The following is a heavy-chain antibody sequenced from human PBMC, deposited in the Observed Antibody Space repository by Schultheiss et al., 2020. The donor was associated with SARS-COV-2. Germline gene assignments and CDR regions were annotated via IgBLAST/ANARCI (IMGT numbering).Heavy chain of an antibody. D-gene: IGHD1-26*01. Sequence: SETLSLTCAVYGGSFSGYYWSWIRQPPGKGLEWIGEINHSGSTNYNPSLKSRVTISVDKSKNQFSLKLSSVTAADTAVYYCARDQWAGAWGQGTLVTVSS. CDR3: ARDQWAGA. CDR2: INHSGST. CDR1: GGSFSGYY. J-gene: IGHJ5*02. V-gene: IGHV4-34*01.